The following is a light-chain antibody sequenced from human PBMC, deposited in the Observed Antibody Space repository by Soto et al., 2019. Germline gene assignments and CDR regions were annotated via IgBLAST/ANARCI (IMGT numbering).Light chain of an antibody. CDR3: SSYGGSNNLV. Sequence: QSALTQPPSASGSPGQSVTISCTGTSSDVGGYNYVSWYQQHPGKAPKLMIYEVSQRPSGVPDRFSGSKSGYTASLTVSGLQLEDEADYYCSSYGGSNNLVFGGGTKVTVL. CDR1: SSDVGGYNY. V-gene: IGLV2-8*01. CDR2: EVS. J-gene: IGLJ2*01.